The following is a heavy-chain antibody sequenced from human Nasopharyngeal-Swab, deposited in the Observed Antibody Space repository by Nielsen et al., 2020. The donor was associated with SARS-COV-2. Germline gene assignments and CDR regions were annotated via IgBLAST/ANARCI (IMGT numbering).Heavy chain of an antibody. D-gene: IGHD2-2*02. CDR1: GFTFSSYA. CDR3: ESDIVVVPAAIEALGYYYMDV. V-gene: IGHV3-30-3*01. J-gene: IGHJ6*03. Sequence: GESLKISCAASGFTFSSYAMHWVRQAPGKGLEWVAVISYDGSNKYYADSVKGRFTISRDNSKNTLYLQMNSLRAEDTAVYYCESDIVVVPAAIEALGYYYMDVWGKGTTVTVFS. CDR2: ISYDGSNK.